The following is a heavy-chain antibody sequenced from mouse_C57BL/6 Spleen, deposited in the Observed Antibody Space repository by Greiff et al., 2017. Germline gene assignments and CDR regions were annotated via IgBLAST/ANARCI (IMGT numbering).Heavy chain of an antibody. V-gene: IGHV1-81*01. CDR1: GYTFTSYG. Sequence: VQLKESGAELARPGASVKLSCKASGYTFTSYGISWVKQRTGQGLEWIGEIYPRSGNTYYNEKFKGKATLTADKSSSTAYMELRSLTSEYSAVYFCARAYYYGSSYNWYFDVWGTGTTVTVSS. CDR3: ARAYYYGSSYNWYFDV. J-gene: IGHJ1*03. D-gene: IGHD1-1*01. CDR2: IYPRSGNT.